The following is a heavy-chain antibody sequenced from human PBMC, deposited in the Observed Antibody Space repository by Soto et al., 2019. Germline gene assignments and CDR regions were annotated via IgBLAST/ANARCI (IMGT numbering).Heavy chain of an antibody. J-gene: IGHJ4*02. CDR3: ARSGYDYYYFDY. CDR2: ISYDGSNE. V-gene: IGHV3-30*03. CDR1: GFTFSNYG. D-gene: IGHD5-12*01. Sequence: GSLRLSCAASGFTFSNYGMHWVRQAPGKGLEWVAVISYDGSNEKFADSVKGRFTISRDNSKNTLYLQMNSLRAEDTAVYFCARSGYDYYYFDYWGQGTLVTVSS.